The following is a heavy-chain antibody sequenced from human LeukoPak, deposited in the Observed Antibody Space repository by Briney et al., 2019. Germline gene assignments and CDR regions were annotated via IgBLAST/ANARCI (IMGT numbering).Heavy chain of an antibody. CDR3: ARGLGYYDSSGPKGFDY. CDR2: IKQDGSEK. Sequence: GGSLRLSCAASGFTFSSYWMSWVRQVPGKGLEWVANIKQDGSEKYYVDSVKDRFTISRDNSKNTLYLQMNSLRAEDTAVYYCARGLGYYDSSGPKGFDYWGQGTLVTVSS. V-gene: IGHV3-7*01. J-gene: IGHJ4*02. D-gene: IGHD3-22*01. CDR1: GFTFSSYW.